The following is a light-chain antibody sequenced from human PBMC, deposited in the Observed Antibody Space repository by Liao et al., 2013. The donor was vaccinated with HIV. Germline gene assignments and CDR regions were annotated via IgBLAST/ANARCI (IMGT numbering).Light chain of an antibody. V-gene: IGLV3-21*04. CDR2: FNT. CDR3: QVWDSSSDPVYV. J-gene: IGLJ1*01. Sequence: SYELTQPPSVSVAPGKTARITCGGNNIGSKSVHWYQQKPGQAPVLVIYFNTDWPSGIPERFSGSKSGNTATLTISRVEAGDEADYYCQVWDSSSDPVYVFGTGTKVTVL. CDR1: NIGSKS.